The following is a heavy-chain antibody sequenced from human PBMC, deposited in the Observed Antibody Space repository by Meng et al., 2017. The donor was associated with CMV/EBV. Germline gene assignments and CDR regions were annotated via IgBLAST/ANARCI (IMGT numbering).Heavy chain of an antibody. D-gene: IGHD2-21*01. CDR2: IYGSGNT. Sequence: VQLVESGGRLVQPGGALRLSCTASGFTVSSNYMSWVRQAPGKGLEWISIIYGSGNTYYGDSVKGRFTISRDNSKNTLYLQMNSLRAEDTAVYYCAREIPQAWGYWGQGTLVTVSS. CDR1: GFTVSSNY. V-gene: IGHV3-66*01. CDR3: AREIPQAWGY. J-gene: IGHJ4*02.